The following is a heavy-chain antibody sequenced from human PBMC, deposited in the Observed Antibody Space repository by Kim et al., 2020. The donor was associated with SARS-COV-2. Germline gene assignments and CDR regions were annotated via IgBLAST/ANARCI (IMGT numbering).Heavy chain of an antibody. CDR2: ISPDGSAK. CDR3: AIADWYYFDF. V-gene: IGHV3-7*01. CDR1: GLTFSSNW. Sequence: GGSLRLSCASSGLTFSSNWMAWVRQAPGKGLEWVAHISPDGSAKYSVDYVEGRFTISRDNAKKSLYLQMNSLRAEDTAVYYCAIADWYYFDFWGQGTLVSVSS. D-gene: IGHD3-9*01. J-gene: IGHJ4*02.